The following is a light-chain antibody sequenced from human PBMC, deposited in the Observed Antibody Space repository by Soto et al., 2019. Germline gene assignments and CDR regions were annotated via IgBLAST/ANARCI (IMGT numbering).Light chain of an antibody. CDR2: DVS. J-gene: IGLJ1*01. CDR3: NSFTTTNTYD. V-gene: IGLV2-14*03. Sequence: QSVLTQPASVSGCPGQSITSCCTGASSDVGGFDHVSWYQQHPGKVPRLLIYDVSSRPSGVSDRFSGSKSGNTASLTISGLQAEDEADYYCNSFTTTNTYDFGTGTKVTVL. CDR1: SSDVGGFDH.